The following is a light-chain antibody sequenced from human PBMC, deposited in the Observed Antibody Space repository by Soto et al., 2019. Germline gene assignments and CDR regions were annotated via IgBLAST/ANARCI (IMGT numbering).Light chain of an antibody. CDR2: DVS. CDR1: SSDVGGYNY. V-gene: IGLV2-14*01. CDR3: SSYTSSSTRV. Sequence: QSALTQPASVSGSPGQSITISCTGTSSDVGGYNYVSWYQQYPGKAPKLMIYDVSNRPSGVSNRFSGSKSGNTASLTISGLHAEDEADYYCSSYTSSSTRVFGGGTKVTVL. J-gene: IGLJ2*01.